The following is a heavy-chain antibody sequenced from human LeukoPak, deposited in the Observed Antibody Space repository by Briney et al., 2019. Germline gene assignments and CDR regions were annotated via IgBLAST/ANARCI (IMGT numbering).Heavy chain of an antibody. J-gene: IGHJ5*02. CDR2: INHSGST. V-gene: IGHV4-34*01. CDR3: ARGKYGDFWSGYYTGIERYNWFDP. CDR1: GGSFSGYY. Sequence: SETLSLTCAVYGGSFSGYYWSWIRQPPGKGLEWIGEINHSGSTNYNPSLKSRVTISVDTSKNQFSLKLSSVTAADTAVYYCARGKYGDFWSGYYTGIERYNWFDPWGQGTLVTVSS. D-gene: IGHD3-3*01.